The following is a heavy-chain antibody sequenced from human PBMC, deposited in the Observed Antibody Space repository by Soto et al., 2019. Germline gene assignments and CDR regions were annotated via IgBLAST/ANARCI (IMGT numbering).Heavy chain of an antibody. J-gene: IGHJ4*02. CDR3: AREVGYGDFSAALLD. V-gene: IGHV1-69*01. D-gene: IGHD4-17*01. Sequence: VQLMQSGAEVKQPGSSVKVSCKASGGTFSSHSINWVRQAPGQGLEWMGGIITLFGTANYAQNFQGRVTITADQSTSTAYMELNSLRSDDTAVYYCAREVGYGDFSAALLDWGQGTLGTVSS. CDR1: GGTFSSHS. CDR2: IITLFGTA.